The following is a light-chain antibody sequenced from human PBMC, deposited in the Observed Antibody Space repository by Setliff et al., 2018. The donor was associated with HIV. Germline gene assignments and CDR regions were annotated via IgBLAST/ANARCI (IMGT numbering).Light chain of an antibody. J-gene: IGLJ1*01. Sequence: QSALTQPASVSGSPGQSSTISCTGTSSDVGGYNYVSWYQQHPGKAPKLIIYGVTNRPSGVSYRFSGSKSGNTASLTISGLQAEDEADYYCSSFTTTNALDVFGTGTKVTVL. CDR1: SSDVGGYNY. CDR3: SSFTTTNALDV. V-gene: IGLV2-14*01. CDR2: GVT.